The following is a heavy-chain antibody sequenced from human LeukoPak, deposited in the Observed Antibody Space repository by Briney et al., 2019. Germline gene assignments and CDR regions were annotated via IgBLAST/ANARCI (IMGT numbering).Heavy chain of an antibody. CDR1: GFTFSSYG. Sequence: GGSLRLSCAASGFTFSSYGMHWVRQAPGKGMEWVAVISYDGSNKYYADSVKGRFTISRDNSKNTLYLQMNSLRAEDTAVYYCARDLSGSYYGYWGQGTLVTVSS. D-gene: IGHD1-26*01. CDR3: ARDLSGSYYGY. CDR2: ISYDGSNK. V-gene: IGHV3-30-3*01. J-gene: IGHJ4*02.